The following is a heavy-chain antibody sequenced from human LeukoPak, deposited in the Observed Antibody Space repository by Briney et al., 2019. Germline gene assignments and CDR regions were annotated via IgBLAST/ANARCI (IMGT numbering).Heavy chain of an antibody. Sequence: PGGSLRLSCAASGFTFSSYAMSWVRQAPGKGLEWVSAISGSGGSTYYAGSVKGRFTISRDNSKNTLYLQMNSLRAEDTAVYYCAKEGGAPYNWNGNFDYWGQGTLVTVSS. V-gene: IGHV3-23*01. CDR1: GFTFSSYA. D-gene: IGHD1-1*01. CDR2: ISGSGGST. J-gene: IGHJ4*02. CDR3: AKEGGAPYNWNGNFDY.